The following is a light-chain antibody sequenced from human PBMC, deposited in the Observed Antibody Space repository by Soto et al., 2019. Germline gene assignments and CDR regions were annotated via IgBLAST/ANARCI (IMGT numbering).Light chain of an antibody. CDR3: QQYYNWPPYT. Sequence: EIVMTQSPATLSLSPGERATLSCRASQSISSNLAWYQQKPGQAPRLLIYGASTRATGIPARFSGSGSGTDFTLTISSLQSEDFALYYCQQYYNWPPYTFGQGTKLEIK. CDR1: QSISSN. CDR2: GAS. J-gene: IGKJ2*01. V-gene: IGKV3-15*01.